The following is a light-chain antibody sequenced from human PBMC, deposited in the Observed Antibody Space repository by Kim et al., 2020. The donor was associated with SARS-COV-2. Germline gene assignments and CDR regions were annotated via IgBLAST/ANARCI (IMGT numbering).Light chain of an antibody. J-gene: IGKJ2*01. CDR3: QHHDSWPIT. CDR1: QSVSSN. CDR2: GAS. V-gene: IGKV3-15*01. Sequence: EIVMTQSPATLSVSPGERATLSCRASQSVSSNLAWYQQKPGQAPRLLIYGASTRATGIPARFSGSGSGTEFTLTISSLQSEDVAVYYCQHHDSWPITFGQGTKLEI.